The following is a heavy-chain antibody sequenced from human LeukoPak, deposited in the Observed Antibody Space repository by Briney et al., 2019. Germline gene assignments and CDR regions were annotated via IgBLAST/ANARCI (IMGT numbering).Heavy chain of an antibody. V-gene: IGHV1-69*06. CDR2: IIPSFGTA. CDR1: GYTFTNYC. CDR3: ARDGGSITGTTPWFDP. Sequence: SVKVSCKASGYTFTNYCISWVRQAPGQGLEWMGEIIPSFGTANYARKLQGRFTITGDKATSTAYMELSSLRSEHTAVYYCARDGGSITGTTPWFDPWDQGTLVTVPS. D-gene: IGHD1-7*01. J-gene: IGHJ5*02.